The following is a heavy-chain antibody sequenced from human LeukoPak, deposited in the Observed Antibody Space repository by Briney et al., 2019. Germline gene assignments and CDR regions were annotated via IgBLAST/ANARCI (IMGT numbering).Heavy chain of an antibody. CDR3: TRRPAQYFDS. CDR1: GFAFSSYA. Sequence: GGSLRLSCAASGFAFSSYAMHWVRQAPGKGLEWVAVISYGVSNKYYADSVKGRFTISRDNSNNTLYLQMNTLRPEDTAVYYCTRRPAQYFDSWGQGTLVTVSS. CDR2: ISYGVSNK. V-gene: IGHV3-30-3*01. J-gene: IGHJ4*02.